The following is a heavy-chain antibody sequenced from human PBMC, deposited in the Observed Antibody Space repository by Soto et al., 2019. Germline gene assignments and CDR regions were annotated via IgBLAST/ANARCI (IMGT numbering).Heavy chain of an antibody. CDR1: GSTFTSSV. CDR3: AAYADGPYRPPYAY. D-gene: IGHD2-2*01. CDR2: LGLIPRHT. J-gene: IGHJ4*02. Sequence: GGSLRLSCAASGSTFTSSVMAWVRRPPGRGLEWISSLGLIPRHTFYADSVKGRFTVSRDNSRTTLYLQMTGLTFDDTAVYYCAAYADGPYRPPYAYWGQGTQLTFSS. V-gene: IGHV3-23*01.